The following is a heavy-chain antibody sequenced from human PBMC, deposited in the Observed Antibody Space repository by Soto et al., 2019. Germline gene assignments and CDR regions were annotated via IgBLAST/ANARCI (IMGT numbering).Heavy chain of an antibody. CDR1: GFTFSSYA. J-gene: IGHJ3*02. CDR2: ISYDGSNK. V-gene: IGHV3-30-3*01. CDR3: ATRIAARSFDAFDI. Sequence: GGSLRLSCAASGFTFSSYAMHWVRQAPGKGLEWVAVISYDGSNKYYADSVKGRFTISRDNSKNTLYLQMNSLRAEDTAVYYCATRIAARSFDAFDIWGQGTMVTVSS. D-gene: IGHD6-6*01.